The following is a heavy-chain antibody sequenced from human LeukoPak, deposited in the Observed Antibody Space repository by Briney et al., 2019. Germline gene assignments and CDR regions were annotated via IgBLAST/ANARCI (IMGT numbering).Heavy chain of an antibody. CDR3: ARGPRRHYYDSRGYLYYGMDV. Sequence: PSETLSLTCAVYGGSFSGYYWSWIRQPPGKGLEWIGEINHSGSTNYNPSLKSRVTISVDTSKNQFSLKLSSVTAADTAVYYCARGPRRHYYDSRGYLYYGMDVWGQGTTVTVSS. CDR1: GGSFSGYY. CDR2: INHSGST. V-gene: IGHV4-34*01. J-gene: IGHJ6*02. D-gene: IGHD3-22*01.